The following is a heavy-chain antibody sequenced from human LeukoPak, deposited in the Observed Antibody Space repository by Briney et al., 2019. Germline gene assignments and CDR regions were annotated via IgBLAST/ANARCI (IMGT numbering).Heavy chain of an antibody. CDR3: SREYYVILTGYTDAFDI. D-gene: IGHD3-9*01. CDR2: INPNSGGR. V-gene: IGHV1-2*02. Sequence: ASVKVSCNASGYTFTGYYIHWVRQAPGQGLGWMGWINPNSGGRNYAQEFQGRVTMTRDTSISTAYMELSRLRSDDTAVYYCSREYYVILTGYTDAFDIWGQGTMVTVSS. J-gene: IGHJ3*02. CDR1: GYTFTGYY.